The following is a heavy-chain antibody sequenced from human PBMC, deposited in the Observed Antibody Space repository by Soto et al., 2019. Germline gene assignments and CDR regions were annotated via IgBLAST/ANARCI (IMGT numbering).Heavy chain of an antibody. CDR1: GGTFSSYT. CDR3: ATMEYCSGGSCSSAVPIG. J-gene: IGHJ1*01. D-gene: IGHD2-15*01. CDR2: IIPILGIA. Sequence: QVQLVQSGAEVKKPGSSVKVSCKASGGTFSSYTISWVRQAPGQGLEWMGRIIPILGIANYAQKFQGRVTITADKSTRTAYIELSSLRSEDTAVYYCATMEYCSGGSCSSAVPIGWGQGTLVTVSS. V-gene: IGHV1-69*02.